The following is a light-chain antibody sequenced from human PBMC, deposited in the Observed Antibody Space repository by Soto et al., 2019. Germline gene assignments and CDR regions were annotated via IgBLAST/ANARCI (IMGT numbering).Light chain of an antibody. V-gene: IGKV3-20*01. CDR1: QSVSSSY. J-gene: IGKJ1*01. Sequence: EIVLTQSPGTLSLSPGERATLSCRASQSVSSSYLAWYQQQPGQAPRLLIYGASSRATGIPDRFSGSGSGTYFTLTISIQDPEDFALYYWQQYGSSPWTFGQGTKVEIK. CDR2: GAS. CDR3: QQYGSSPWT.